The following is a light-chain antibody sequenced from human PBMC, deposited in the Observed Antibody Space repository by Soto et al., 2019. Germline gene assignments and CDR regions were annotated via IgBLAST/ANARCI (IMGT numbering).Light chain of an antibody. CDR1: QSVSNNY. CDR2: GAS. CDR3: QQINSYPLT. V-gene: IGKV3-20*01. J-gene: IGKJ4*01. Sequence: IVLTQSPGTLSLSPGERATLSCRTSQSVSNNYLAWYQQKPGQAPRLLIYGASSRATGIPDRFSGGGSGTDFTLTISRLEPEDFATYYCQQINSYPLTFGGGTKVDIK.